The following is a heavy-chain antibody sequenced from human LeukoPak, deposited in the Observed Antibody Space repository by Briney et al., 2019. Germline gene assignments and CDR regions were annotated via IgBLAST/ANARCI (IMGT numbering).Heavy chain of an antibody. D-gene: IGHD6-13*01. CDR3: ARDIAQQYVDY. CDR1: GFTFSSYG. Sequence: GGSLRLSCAASGFTFSSYGMHWVRQAPGKGLEWVAVISYDGSNKYYADSVKGRFTISRDNAKNSLYLQMNSLRAEDTAVYYCARDIAQQYVDYWGQGTLVTVSS. J-gene: IGHJ4*02. V-gene: IGHV3-30*03. CDR2: ISYDGSNK.